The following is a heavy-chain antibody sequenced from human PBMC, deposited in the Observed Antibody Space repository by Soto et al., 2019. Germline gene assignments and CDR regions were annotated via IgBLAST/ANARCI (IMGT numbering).Heavy chain of an antibody. V-gene: IGHV4-34*01. CDR1: GGAFRGYY. CDR2: INDSGST. CDR3: ARERGRYCSGESCYPFGP. Sequence: PSETLSLTCAAYGGAFRGYYWSWIRQPPGKGLEWLGEINDSGSTNYNPSLKSRITISLDTSKKEISLRLSSVTAADTAVYYCARERGRYCSGESCYPFGPWGQGALVTVSS. D-gene: IGHD2-15*01. J-gene: IGHJ5*02.